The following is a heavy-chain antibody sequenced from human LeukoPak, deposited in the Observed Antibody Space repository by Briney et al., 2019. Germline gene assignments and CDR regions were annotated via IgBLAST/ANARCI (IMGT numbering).Heavy chain of an antibody. J-gene: IGHJ6*03. Sequence: SQTPSLTCTVSGGSISSGSYYWSWIRQPAGKGLEWIGRIYTSGSTNYNPSLKSRVTISVDTSKNQFSLKLSSVTAADTAVYYCARDTVNYYMDVWGKGTTVTVSS. CDR3: ARDTVNYYMDV. V-gene: IGHV4-61*02. D-gene: IGHD4-17*01. CDR2: IYTSGST. CDR1: GGSISSGSYY.